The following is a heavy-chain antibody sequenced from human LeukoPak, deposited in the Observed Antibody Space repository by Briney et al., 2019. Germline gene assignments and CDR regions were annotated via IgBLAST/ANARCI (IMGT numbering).Heavy chain of an antibody. CDR1: GGTFTSYA. CDR3: AKAYCSSTSCYTRLDY. Sequence: SVKVSCKASGGTFTSYAISWVRQAPGQGLEWMGGIIPIFGTANYAQKFQGRVTITTDESTSTAYMELSSLRSEDTPVYYCAKAYCSSTSCYTRLDYWGQGTLVTVSS. D-gene: IGHD2-2*02. CDR2: IIPIFGTA. J-gene: IGHJ4*02. V-gene: IGHV1-69*05.